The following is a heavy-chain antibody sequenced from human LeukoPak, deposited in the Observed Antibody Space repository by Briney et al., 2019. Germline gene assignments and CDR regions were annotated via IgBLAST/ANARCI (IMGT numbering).Heavy chain of an antibody. Sequence: GGSLRLSCTASGFPFSDYSMNWVRQAPGKGLEWISYIGISSGNTKYADSVRGRFTISADNAKNSLYLQMNSLKTEDTAMYFCVRDAARGPYTAFDLWGQGTMVTVSS. V-gene: IGHV3-48*04. CDR2: IGISSGNT. CDR1: GFPFSDYS. CDR3: VRDAARGPYTAFDL. J-gene: IGHJ3*01. D-gene: IGHD2-2*02.